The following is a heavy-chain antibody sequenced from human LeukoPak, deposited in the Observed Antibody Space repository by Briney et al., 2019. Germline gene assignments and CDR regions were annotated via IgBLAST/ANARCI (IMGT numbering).Heavy chain of an antibody. D-gene: IGHD5-18*01. V-gene: IGHV3-15*01. CDR3: TTDLFQAGAYGYWAYYGMDV. Sequence: GGSLRLSCAASGFTFSNAWMSWVRQAPGKGLEWVGRIKSKTDGGTTDYAAPVKGRFTISRDDSKNTLYLQMNSLKTEDTAAYYCTTDLFQAGAYGYWAYYGMDVWGQGTTVTVPS. J-gene: IGHJ6*02. CDR1: GFTFSNAW. CDR2: IKSKTDGGTT.